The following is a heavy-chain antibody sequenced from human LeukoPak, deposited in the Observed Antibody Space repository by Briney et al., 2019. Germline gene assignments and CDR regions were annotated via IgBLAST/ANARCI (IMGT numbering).Heavy chain of an antibody. Sequence: GASVKVSCKASGYSFTGYFIHWVRQAPGQGLEWMGWINPNSGDTNYAQRFQGGVTMTRDTSISTAYLELSRLRSDDTALYYCARDPGEGANAFDLWGQGTMVTISS. CDR3: ARDPGEGANAFDL. D-gene: IGHD2-21*01. V-gene: IGHV1-2*02. CDR2: INPNSGDT. CDR1: GYSFTGYF. J-gene: IGHJ3*01.